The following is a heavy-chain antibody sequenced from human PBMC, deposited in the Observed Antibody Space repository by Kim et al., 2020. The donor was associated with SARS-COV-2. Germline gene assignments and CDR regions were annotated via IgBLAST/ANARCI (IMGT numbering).Heavy chain of an antibody. D-gene: IGHD1-1*01. CDR3: ARGRMSQLGTYYYYYGMDV. J-gene: IGHJ6*02. Sequence: ASVKVSCKASGYTFTGYYMHWVRQAPGQGLEWMGRINPNSGGTNYAQKFQGRVTMTRDTSISTAYMELSRLRSDDTAVYYRARGRMSQLGTYYYYYGMDVWGQGTTVTVSS. CDR2: INPNSGGT. CDR1: GYTFTGYY. V-gene: IGHV1-2*06.